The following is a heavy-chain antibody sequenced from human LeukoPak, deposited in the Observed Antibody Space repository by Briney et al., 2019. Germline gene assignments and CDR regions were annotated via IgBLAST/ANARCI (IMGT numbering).Heavy chain of an antibody. V-gene: IGHV1-2*02. CDR3: ARAFIGAWGSVA. CDR2: INPNSGGT. Sequence: ASVKVSCKASGYTFTGYYMHWVRQAPGQGLGWMGWINPNSGGTNYAQKFQGRVTMTRDTSISTAYMELSRLRSDDTAVYYCARAFIGAWGSVAWGQGTLVTVSS. D-gene: IGHD3-10*01. CDR1: GYTFTGYY. J-gene: IGHJ4*02.